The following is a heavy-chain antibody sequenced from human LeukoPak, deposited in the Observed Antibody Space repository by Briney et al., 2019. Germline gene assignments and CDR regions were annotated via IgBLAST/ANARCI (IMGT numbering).Heavy chain of an antibody. Sequence: SETLSLTCAVYGGSFSGYYWSWIRQPPGKGLEWIGGINHSGSTNYNPSLKSRVTISVDTSKNQFSLKLSSVTAADTAVYYCARGTMARGDYWGQGTLVTVSS. D-gene: IGHD5-24*01. J-gene: IGHJ4*02. CDR1: GGSFSGYY. CDR2: INHSGST. V-gene: IGHV4-34*01. CDR3: ARGTMARGDY.